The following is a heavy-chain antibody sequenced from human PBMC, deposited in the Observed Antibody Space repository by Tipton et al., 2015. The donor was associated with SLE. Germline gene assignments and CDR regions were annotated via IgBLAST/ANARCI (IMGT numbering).Heavy chain of an antibody. V-gene: IGHV4-4*02. Sequence: TLSLTCAVSGGSISSSNWWSWVRQPPGKGLEWIGEIYHSGSTYYNPSLKSRVTISVDTSKNQFSLKLCSVTAADTAVYYCARDGAVAPFYYYGLDVWGQGTTVTVSS. CDR3: ARDGAVAPFYYYGLDV. J-gene: IGHJ6*02. CDR2: IYHSGST. D-gene: IGHD6-19*01. CDR1: GGSISSSNW.